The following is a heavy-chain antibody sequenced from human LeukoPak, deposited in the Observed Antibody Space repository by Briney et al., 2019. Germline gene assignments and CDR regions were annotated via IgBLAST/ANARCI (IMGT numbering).Heavy chain of an antibody. Sequence: GGSLRLSCAASGFTFSSYAMSWVRQAPGKGLEWVSAISGSGASTYYADSVKGRFTISRDNSKNTLYLQMNSLRAEDTAVYYCAKGEQWLVNYFDYWGQGTLVTVSS. CDR1: GFTFSSYA. CDR3: AKGEQWLVNYFDY. V-gene: IGHV3-23*01. J-gene: IGHJ4*02. D-gene: IGHD6-19*01. CDR2: ISGSGAST.